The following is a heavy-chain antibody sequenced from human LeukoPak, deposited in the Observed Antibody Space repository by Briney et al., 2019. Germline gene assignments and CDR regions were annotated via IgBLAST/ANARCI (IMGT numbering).Heavy chain of an antibody. V-gene: IGHV4-59*02. D-gene: IGHD3-10*01. J-gene: IGHJ3*02. CDR1: GGSVSSYY. CDR3: ARDNHYYADRDVFDI. Sequence: SETLSLTCTVSGGSVSSYYWNWIRQPPGKGLEWLGYIYYSGSINYNPSLKSRVTISGDTSKNQISLKLSSVTAADTAVYYCARDNHYYADRDVFDIWGQGTMVTVSS. CDR2: IYYSGSI.